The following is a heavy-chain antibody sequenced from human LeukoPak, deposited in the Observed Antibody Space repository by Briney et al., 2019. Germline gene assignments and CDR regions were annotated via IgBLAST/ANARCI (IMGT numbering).Heavy chain of an antibody. CDR3: ARDPGAYYDSSGYLNWFDP. J-gene: IGHJ5*02. V-gene: IGHV4-39*07. Sequence: SETLSLTCTVSGGSITTRSYYWGWIRQPPGKGLEWIGSMHHSGSTYYNPSLKSRVTTSVDTSKNQFSLKLSSVTAADTAVYYCARDPGAYYDSSGYLNWFDPGGQGTLVTVSS. D-gene: IGHD3-22*01. CDR1: GGSITTRSYY. CDR2: MHHSGST.